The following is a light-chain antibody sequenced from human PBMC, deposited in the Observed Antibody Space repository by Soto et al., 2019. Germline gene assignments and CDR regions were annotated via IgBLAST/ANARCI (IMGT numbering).Light chain of an antibody. CDR2: ATS. V-gene: IGKV1-27*01. CDR3: QKYNSASLT. CDR1: QGIAPY. Sequence: DVQMTQSPSSLYAFVGDRVTITCRASQGIAPYLAWFQQKPGKVPKLLIYATSTLQSGVPSRFSVSGSGTDFTLTINSLQPEDVGTYYCQKYNSASLTFGGGTKVEIK. J-gene: IGKJ4*01.